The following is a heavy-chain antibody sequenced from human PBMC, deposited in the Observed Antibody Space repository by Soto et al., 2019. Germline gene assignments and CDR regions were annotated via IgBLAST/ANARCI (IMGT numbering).Heavy chain of an antibody. CDR1: GGTFSSYA. V-gene: IGHV1-69*01. CDR2: IIPIFGTA. D-gene: IGHD1-1*01. CDR3: ARGRKDPSRYLYYFDY. Sequence: QVQLVQSWAEVKKPGASVKVSCKASGGTFSSYAIRWVRQAPGQGLEWRGGIIPIFGTANYAQKFQGRVTITADESPSTAYMELSSLRSEDTAVYYCARGRKDPSRYLYYFDYWGQGTLVTVSS. J-gene: IGHJ4*02.